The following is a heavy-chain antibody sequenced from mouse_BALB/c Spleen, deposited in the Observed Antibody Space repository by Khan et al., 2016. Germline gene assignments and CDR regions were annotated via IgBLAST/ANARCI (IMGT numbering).Heavy chain of an antibody. CDR1: GDAITSGY. J-gene: IGHJ1*01. Sequence: LQLEESGPSLVKPSQTMSLTCSVTGDAITSGYWNWIRKFPGNKLEYMGYISYSGSTYYNPSLKSRISITRDTSKNQYYLQLNSVTTEDTATYYCAMEYYDGSSDTYFDGWGAGTTVTVSS. CDR3: AMEYYDGSSDTYFDG. D-gene: IGHD1-1*01. CDR2: ISYSGST. V-gene: IGHV3-8*02.